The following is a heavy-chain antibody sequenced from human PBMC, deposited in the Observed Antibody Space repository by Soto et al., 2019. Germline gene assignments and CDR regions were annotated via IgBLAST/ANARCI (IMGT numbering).Heavy chain of an antibody. D-gene: IGHD5-18*01. J-gene: IGHJ4*02. V-gene: IGHV1-8*01. Sequence: ASVKVSCKASGYTFTSYDINWVRQATGQGLEWMGWMNPNSGNTGYAQKFQGRVTMTRNTSISTAYMELSSLRSEDTAVYYCATFGYSYGYPGYWGQGTLVTVSS. CDR1: GYTFTSYD. CDR3: ATFGYSYGYPGY. CDR2: MNPNSGNT.